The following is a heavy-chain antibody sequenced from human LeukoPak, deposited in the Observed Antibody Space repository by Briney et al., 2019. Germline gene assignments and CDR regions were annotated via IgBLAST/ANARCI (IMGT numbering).Heavy chain of an antibody. D-gene: IGHD2-15*01. V-gene: IGHV1-8*01. J-gene: IGHJ6*02. CDR1: GYTFTSYD. Sequence: GASVKVSCKASGYTFTSYDINWVRQATGQGLEWMGWMNPNSGNTGYAQKFQGRVTMTRNTSISTAYMELNSLRAEDTAVYYCAKDMSRCGYCSGGSCPTCFHGMDVWGQGTTVTVSS. CDR3: AKDMSRCGYCSGGSCPTCFHGMDV. CDR2: MNPNSGNT.